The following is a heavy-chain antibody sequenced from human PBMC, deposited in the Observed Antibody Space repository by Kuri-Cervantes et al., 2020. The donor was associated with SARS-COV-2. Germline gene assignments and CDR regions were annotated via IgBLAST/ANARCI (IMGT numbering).Heavy chain of an antibody. CDR2: IKSKTDGGTT. CDR3: TTDYGVGATVGSPYYFDY. J-gene: IGHJ4*02. D-gene: IGHD1-26*01. Sequence: GGSLRLSCAASGFTFSNAWMSWVRQAPGKGLEWVGRIKSKTDGGTTDYAAPVKGRFTISRDDSKNTLYLQMNSLKTEDTAVYYCTTDYGVGATVGSPYYFDYCGQGTLVTFSS. CDR1: GFTFSNAW. V-gene: IGHV3-15*01.